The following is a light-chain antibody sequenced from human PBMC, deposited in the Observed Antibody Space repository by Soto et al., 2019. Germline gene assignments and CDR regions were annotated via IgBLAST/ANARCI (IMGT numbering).Light chain of an antibody. V-gene: IGLV2-14*01. CDR2: DVS. CDR3: SSFGGSSTR. CDR1: SSDVGGSNY. Sequence: QSVLTQPASVSGSPGQSITISCTGTSSDVGGSNYVSWYQQHPGEAPKLMIYDVSYRPSGISNRFSGSKSGNTASLTISRLQAEDEADYFCSSFGGSSTRFRGGTKLTVL. J-gene: IGLJ2*01.